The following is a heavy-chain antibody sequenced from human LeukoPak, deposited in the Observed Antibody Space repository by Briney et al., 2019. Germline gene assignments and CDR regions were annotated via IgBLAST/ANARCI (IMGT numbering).Heavy chain of an antibody. CDR3: ARHFYDNTFDI. V-gene: IGHV3-48*01. CDR1: GFTFSTYT. CDR2: ISPSSSTI. J-gene: IGHJ3*02. Sequence: LSGGSLRLSCAASGFTFSTYTMSWVRQAPGKGLEWVSYISPSSSTIYYADSVKGRFTISRDNSKNTLYLQMNSLKAEDTAVYYCARHFYDNTFDIWGQGTMVTVSS. D-gene: IGHD3-22*01.